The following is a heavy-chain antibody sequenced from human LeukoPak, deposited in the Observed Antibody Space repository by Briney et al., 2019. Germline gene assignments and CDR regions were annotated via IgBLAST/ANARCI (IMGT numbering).Heavy chain of an antibody. CDR2: SNHFGST. V-gene: IGHV4-34*01. CDR3: ARGRLQLWSFPLPYNHYAIDV. CDR1: GESFSGYF. J-gene: IGHJ6*02. D-gene: IGHD5-18*01. Sequence: SETLSLTCAVSGESFSGYFWTWIRQPPGKGLEWIGKSNHFGSTDYNPSLKSRVTISVDTSKKQFSLNVRSVTDADTAVYFCARGRLQLWSFPLPYNHYAIDVWGQGTTVTVSS.